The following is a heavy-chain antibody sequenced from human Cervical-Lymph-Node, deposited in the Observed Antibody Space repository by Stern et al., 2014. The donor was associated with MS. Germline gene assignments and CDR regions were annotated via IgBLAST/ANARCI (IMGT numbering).Heavy chain of an antibody. CDR2: IRSKTNNYAT. CDR3: IIILDQMPTSLRRFDF. J-gene: IGHJ4*02. Sequence: EVQLVQSGGRLVQPGGSLKLSCAASGFTFSGSAVHWVRQTSGKGLEWVGHIRSKTNNYATSYAASVKGSFTISRDDSENTAYLQMSSLKIEDTAVYYCIIILDQMPTSLRRFDFWGQGTLVTVSS. V-gene: IGHV3-73*01. CDR1: GFTFSGSA. D-gene: IGHD2-2*01.